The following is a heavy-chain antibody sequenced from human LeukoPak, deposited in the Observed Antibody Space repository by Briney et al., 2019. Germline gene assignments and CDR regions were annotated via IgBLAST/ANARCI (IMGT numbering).Heavy chain of an antibody. CDR1: GFTFSSYA. J-gene: IGHJ6*03. CDR2: ISGSGGST. CDR3: AKEEWGFGEFPLFMDV. Sequence: GGSLRLSCAASGFTFSSYAMSWVRQAPGKGLEWVSAISGSGGSTYYADSVKGRFTISRDKSKNTLYLQMNSLRAEDTAVYYCAKEEWGFGEFPLFMDVWGKGTTVTISS. V-gene: IGHV3-23*01. D-gene: IGHD3-10*01.